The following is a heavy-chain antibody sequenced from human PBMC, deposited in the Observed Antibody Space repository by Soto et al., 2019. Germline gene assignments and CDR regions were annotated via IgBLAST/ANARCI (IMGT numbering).Heavy chain of an antibody. D-gene: IGHD3-22*01. Sequence: QVVLQESGPGLVKPSETLSLTCSVSGRSITSYYCSWVRQPPGKGLEWIGYIYDNGITSQNPSLKSRVTMSADTSQKQFYLKQTSVTGADTAVYYCARTYDSNGYANEFDSWGQGILVTVTS. CDR3: ARTYDSNGYANEFDS. V-gene: IGHV4-59*12. CDR1: GRSITSYY. J-gene: IGHJ4*02. CDR2: IYDNGIT.